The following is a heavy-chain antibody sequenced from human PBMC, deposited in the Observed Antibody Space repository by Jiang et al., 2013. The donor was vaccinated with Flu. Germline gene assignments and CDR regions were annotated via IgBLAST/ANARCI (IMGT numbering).Heavy chain of an antibody. CDR3: AKFRGSDYYYYHMDV. V-gene: IGHV3-23*01. J-gene: IGHJ6*03. CDR1: GFTFSNYA. Sequence: VQLLESGGGLVQPGGSLRLSCAASGFTFSNYAMSWVRQTPGKGLEWVSALDDDGGDSFYADPVKGRFTISRDNSKNTLYLQMNSLRAEDTALYYCAKFRGSDYYYYHMDVWGKGTTVTVSS. CDR2: LDDDGGDS. D-gene: IGHD6-25*01.